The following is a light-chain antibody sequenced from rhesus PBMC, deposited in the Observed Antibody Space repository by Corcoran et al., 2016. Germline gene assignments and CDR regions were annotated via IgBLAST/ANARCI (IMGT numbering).Light chain of an antibody. CDR2: DAP. J-gene: IGKJ3*01. CDR3: QQYNSAPFA. Sequence: DIQMTQSPSSLSASVGDRVTITCRASQGISSYLAWYQQKPGKAPKPLIYDAPNLESGVPSRVSGSGSGTVVTLTISSLQPEYFATYYCQQYNSAPFAFGPGTKLDIK. V-gene: IGKV1-37*01. CDR1: QGISSY.